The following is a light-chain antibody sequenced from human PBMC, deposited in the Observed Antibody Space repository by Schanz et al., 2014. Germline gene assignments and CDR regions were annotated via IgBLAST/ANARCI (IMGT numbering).Light chain of an antibody. Sequence: EIVMTQSPATLSVSPGERATLSCRASQSVSSNLAWYQQKPGQAPRLLIYGASTRATGIPARFSGSGSGTEFTLTISSLQSEDFAVYYCQQRSIWPPTFGQGTKVEIK. CDR2: GAS. CDR1: QSVSSN. J-gene: IGKJ1*01. V-gene: IGKV3-15*01. CDR3: QQRSIWPPT.